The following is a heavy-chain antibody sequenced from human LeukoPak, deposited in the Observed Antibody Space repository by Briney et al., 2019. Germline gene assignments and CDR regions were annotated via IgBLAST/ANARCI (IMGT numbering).Heavy chain of an antibody. J-gene: IGHJ3*02. CDR2: IYHSGST. D-gene: IGHD3-22*01. CDR3: ARDNGRVYYYDSSGYGAFDI. Sequence: SETLSLTCAGSGGSISSSNRWSWVRQPPGKGLEWIGEIYHSGSTNYNPSLKSRVTISVDKSKNQFSLKLSSVTAADTAVYYCARDNGRVYYYDSSGYGAFDIWGQGTMVTVSS. V-gene: IGHV4-4*02. CDR1: GGSISSSNR.